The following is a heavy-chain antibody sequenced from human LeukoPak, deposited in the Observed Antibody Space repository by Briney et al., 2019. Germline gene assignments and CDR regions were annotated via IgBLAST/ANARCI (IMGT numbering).Heavy chain of an antibody. D-gene: IGHD2-2*02. CDR2: INHSGST. CDR1: GGSFSGYY. J-gene: IGHJ4*02. V-gene: IGHV4-34*01. Sequence: SETLSLTCAVYGGSFSGYYWSWIRQPPGKGLEWIGEINHSGSTNYNPSLKSRVTISVDTSKNQFSLKLSSVTAADTAVYYCVRGGRYCSSTSCYRRLDYWGQGTLATVSS. CDR3: VRGGRYCSSTSCYRRLDY.